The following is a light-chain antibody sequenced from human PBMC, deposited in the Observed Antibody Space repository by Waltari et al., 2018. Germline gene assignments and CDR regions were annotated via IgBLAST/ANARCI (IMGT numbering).Light chain of an antibody. V-gene: IGLV2-23*02. CDR3: CAYATKGV. CDR2: EVT. Sequence: QSALTQPASVSGSPGQSITISCTGISSDVGSYRVVSLYQQYPGKAPKLVIYEVTTRPTGVSNRFAGSTSGNTASLTISGLQADDEADYYCCAYATKGVFGGGTKLTVL. J-gene: IGLJ2*01. CDR1: SSDVGSYRV.